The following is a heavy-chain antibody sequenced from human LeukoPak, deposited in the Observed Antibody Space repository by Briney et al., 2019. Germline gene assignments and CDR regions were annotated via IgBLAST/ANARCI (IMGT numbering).Heavy chain of an antibody. Sequence: SLPLSCPACGFTFSKYGMNWLRLAPGKGLEWVSYISSSSSSIYYADSVRGRFTISRDNARNSLYLQMNSLRAEDTAVYYCARGGAARPDIWGQGTMVIVSS. CDR1: GFTFSKYG. D-gene: IGHD6-6*01. CDR3: ARGGAARPDI. CDR2: ISSSSSSI. V-gene: IGHV3-48*01. J-gene: IGHJ3*02.